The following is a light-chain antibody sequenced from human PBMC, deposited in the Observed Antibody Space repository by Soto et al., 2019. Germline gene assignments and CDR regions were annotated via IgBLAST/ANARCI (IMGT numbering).Light chain of an antibody. V-gene: IGLV1-40*01. CDR2: GNF. J-gene: IGLJ1*01. CDR1: SSNIWAGFD. Sequence: QSVLAQPPSVSGAPGQRVTISCIGSSSNIWAGFDVRWYRQLPGTAPRLLIYGNFNRPSGVPDRISASTSGTSASLAISGLRSADEADYYCQSYDSSLGVSYAFGTGTKVTVL. CDR3: QSYDSSLGVSYA.